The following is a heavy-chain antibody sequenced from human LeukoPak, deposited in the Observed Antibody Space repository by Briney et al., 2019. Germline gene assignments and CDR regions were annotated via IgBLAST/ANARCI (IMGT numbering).Heavy chain of an antibody. D-gene: IGHD5-12*01. J-gene: IGHJ4*02. V-gene: IGHV3-23*01. Sequence: GGSLRLSCVASGFSFNNYAMNWVRQAPGKGLEWVSLIIGSSGSTFYADSVKGRSTISRDKSKNTLYLQMNSLRAEGTAVYYCAKGAYDYIEIAYFDYWGQGSLVTVSS. CDR1: GFSFNNYA. CDR3: AKGAYDYIEIAYFDY. CDR2: IIGSSGST.